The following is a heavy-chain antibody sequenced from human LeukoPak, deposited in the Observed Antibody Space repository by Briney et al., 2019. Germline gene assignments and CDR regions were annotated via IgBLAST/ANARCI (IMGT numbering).Heavy chain of an antibody. D-gene: IGHD3-22*01. CDR1: GFTFSSYA. Sequence: PGGSLRLSCAASGFTFSSYAMSWVRQAPGKGLEWVSAISGSGGSTYYADSVKGRFTISRDNSKNTLYLQMNSLRAEDTAVYYCAKDRRLITMIVVVSPAPNFDYWGQGTLVTVSS. V-gene: IGHV3-23*01. CDR2: ISGSGGST. CDR3: AKDRRLITMIVVVSPAPNFDY. J-gene: IGHJ4*02.